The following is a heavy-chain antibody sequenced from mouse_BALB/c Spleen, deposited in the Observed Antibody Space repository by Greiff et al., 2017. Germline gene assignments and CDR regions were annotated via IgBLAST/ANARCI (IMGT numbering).Heavy chain of an antibody. J-gene: IGHJ3*01. CDR2: INPSNGRT. Sequence: QVQLQQSGAELVKPGASVKLSCKASGYTFTSYWMHWVKQRPGQGLEWIGEINPSNGRTNYNEKFKSKATLTVDKSSSTAYMQLSSLTSEDSAVYYCARWDYYGSSYPYWGQGTLVTVSA. CDR3: ARWDYYGSSYPY. CDR1: GYTFTSYW. V-gene: IGHV1S81*02. D-gene: IGHD1-1*01.